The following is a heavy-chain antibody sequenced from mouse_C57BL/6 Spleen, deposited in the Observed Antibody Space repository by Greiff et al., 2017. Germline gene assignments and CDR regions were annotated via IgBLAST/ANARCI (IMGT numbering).Heavy chain of an antibody. D-gene: IGHD2-4*01. J-gene: IGHJ3*01. Sequence: LVEPGASVKISCKASGYAFSSYWMNWVKQRPGKGLEWIGQIYPGVGDTNYNGKFKGKATLTADKSSSTAYMQLSSLTSEDSAVYFCARWHYDYGFAYWGQGTLVTVSA. V-gene: IGHV1-80*01. CDR2: IYPGVGDT. CDR1: GYAFSSYW. CDR3: ARWHYDYGFAY.